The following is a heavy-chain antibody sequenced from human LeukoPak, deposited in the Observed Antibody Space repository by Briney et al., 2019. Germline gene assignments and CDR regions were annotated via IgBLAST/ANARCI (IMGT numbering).Heavy chain of an antibody. V-gene: IGHV3-23*01. J-gene: IGHJ6*03. CDR1: GFTFSSYA. D-gene: IGHD3-10*01. CDR2: ISGSGGST. CDR3: AKWLGGWFLSSMYYFDV. Sequence: GGSLRLSCAASGFTFSSYAMSWVRQAPGKGLEWVSAISGSGGSTYYADSVKGRFTISRDNSKNTLYLQMNSLRAEDTAVYYCAKWLGGWFLSSMYYFDVWGQGTTVTVSS.